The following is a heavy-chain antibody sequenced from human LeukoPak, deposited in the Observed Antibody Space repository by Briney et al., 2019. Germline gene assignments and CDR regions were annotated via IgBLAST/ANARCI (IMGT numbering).Heavy chain of an antibody. V-gene: IGHV4-39*01. Sequence: NPSETLPLTCTVSGGSISINNYYWGWIRQPPGKGLEWIGNIYYSGSTYYNPSLKSRVTISVDTSKNQFSLKLSSVTAADTAVYYCARLPRYDFWSWGQGTLVTVSS. CDR1: GGSISINNYY. J-gene: IGHJ4*02. CDR3: ARLPRYDFWS. CDR2: IYYSGST. D-gene: IGHD3-3*01.